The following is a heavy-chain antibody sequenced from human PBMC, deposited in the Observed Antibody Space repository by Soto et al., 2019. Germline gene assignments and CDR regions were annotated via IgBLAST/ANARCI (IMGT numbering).Heavy chain of an antibody. J-gene: IGHJ4*02. Sequence: QITLKESGPTLVKPTQTLTLTCTFSGFLLSTSGVGVGCIRQPPGKALEWLALIYWDDDKSYSPSLKSRLTITKDTHKNQVVLTKTNMDSVDTATYYCAHVYGGYDNFDYWGQGTLVTVSS. CDR2: IYWDDDK. D-gene: IGHD5-12*01. CDR1: GFLLSTSGVG. V-gene: IGHV2-5*02. CDR3: AHVYGGYDNFDY.